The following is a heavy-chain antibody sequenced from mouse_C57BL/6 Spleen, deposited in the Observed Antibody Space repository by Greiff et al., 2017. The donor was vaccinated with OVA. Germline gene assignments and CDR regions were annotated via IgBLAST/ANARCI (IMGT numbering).Heavy chain of an antibody. CDR3: ARGVNYPAWFAY. Sequence: QVQLQQPGAELVRPGSSVKLSCKASGYTFTSYWMDWVKQRPGQGLEWIGNIYPSDSETHYNQKFKDKATLTVDKSSSTAYMQLSSLTSEDSAVYYCARGVNYPAWFAYWGQGTLVTVSA. V-gene: IGHV1-61*01. J-gene: IGHJ3*01. CDR1: GYTFTSYW. D-gene: IGHD2-1*01. CDR2: IYPSDSET.